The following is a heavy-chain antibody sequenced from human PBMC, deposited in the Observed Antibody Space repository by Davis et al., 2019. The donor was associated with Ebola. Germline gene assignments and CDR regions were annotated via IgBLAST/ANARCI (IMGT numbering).Heavy chain of an antibody. CDR1: GYTFTTYD. J-gene: IGHJ4*02. Sequence: ASVKVSCKTSGYTFTTYDINWVRQAPGQGLEWVGWMNPNSGKTAYAQKFQDRVTVTRTTSIRTFYLELTNLTSEDTAVYYCARDWVPLNYWGQGTLVTVST. D-gene: IGHD3-10*01. CDR2: MNPNSGKT. CDR3: ARDWVPLNY. V-gene: IGHV1-8*01.